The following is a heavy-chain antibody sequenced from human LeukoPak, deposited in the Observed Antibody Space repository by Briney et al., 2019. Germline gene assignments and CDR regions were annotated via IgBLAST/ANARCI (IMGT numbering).Heavy chain of an antibody. Sequence: RTGGSLRLSCAASGFTFGDYAMTWVRQAPGKGLEWVAVISYDGSNKYYADSVKGRFTISRDNSKNTLYLQMNSLRAEDTAVYYCARDIPYCGGDCYFDYWGQGTLVTVSS. J-gene: IGHJ4*02. CDR1: GFTFGDYA. CDR2: ISYDGSNK. V-gene: IGHV3-30-3*01. D-gene: IGHD2-21*02. CDR3: ARDIPYCGGDCYFDY.